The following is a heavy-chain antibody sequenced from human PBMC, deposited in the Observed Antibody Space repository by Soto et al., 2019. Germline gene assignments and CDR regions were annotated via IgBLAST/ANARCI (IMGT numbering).Heavy chain of an antibody. J-gene: IGHJ4*02. Sequence: EVQLVESGGGLVKPGGSLRLSCAASGFTFSNAWMSWVRQAPGKGLEWVGRIKSKTDGGTTDYAAPVKGRFTISREDSKSTLYQHMNSLKTEDTAVYYCTTIEENLTLHYWGQGTLVTVS. D-gene: IGHD2-15*01. CDR1: GFTFSNAW. CDR3: TTIEENLTLHY. V-gene: IGHV3-15*01. CDR2: IKSKTDGGTT.